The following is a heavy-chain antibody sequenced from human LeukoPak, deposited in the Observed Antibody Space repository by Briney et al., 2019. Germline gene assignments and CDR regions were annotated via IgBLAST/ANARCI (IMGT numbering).Heavy chain of an antibody. J-gene: IGHJ4*02. CDR2: IIPIFGTA. V-gene: IGHV1-69*05. CDR1: GGTFSSYA. Sequence: ASVKVSCKASGGTFSSYAISWVRQAPGQGLEWMGRIIPIFGTANYAQKFQGRVTITTDESTSTAYMELSSLRSEDTAVYYCAREKYYYDSSGYSEKPHFDNWGQGTLVTVSS. D-gene: IGHD3-22*01. CDR3: AREKYYYDSSGYSEKPHFDN.